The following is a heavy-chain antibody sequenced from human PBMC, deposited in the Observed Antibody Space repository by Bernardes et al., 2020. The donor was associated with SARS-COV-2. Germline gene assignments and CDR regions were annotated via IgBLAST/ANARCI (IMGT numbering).Heavy chain of an antibody. Sequence: GGSLRLSCAASGFTFDDYAMHWVRQAPGKGLEWVSGISWNSGSIGYADSVKGRFTISRDNAKNSLYLQMNSLRAEDTALYYCANLAMVRGAYYYGMDVWGQGTTVTVSS. V-gene: IGHV3-9*01. D-gene: IGHD3-10*01. J-gene: IGHJ6*02. CDR2: ISWNSGSI. CDR3: ANLAMVRGAYYYGMDV. CDR1: GFTFDDYA.